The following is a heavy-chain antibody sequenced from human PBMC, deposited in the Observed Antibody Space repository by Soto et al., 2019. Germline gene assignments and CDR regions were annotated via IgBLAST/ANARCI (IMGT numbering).Heavy chain of an antibody. CDR3: AHRRCGGDCLQSYSSHYYYGMDV. D-gene: IGHD2-21*02. J-gene: IGHJ6*02. CDR1: GFSLSTGGVG. CDR2: IYWDDDK. Sequence: QITLKESGPSLVKPTQTLTLTCTFSGFSLSTGGVGVGWIRQPPGKALEWLALIYWDDDKRYSPSLRSRLTVTKHTSKNQVVLTMTNMDPVDTATYYCAHRRCGGDCLQSYSSHYYYGMDVWGQGTTVTVSS. V-gene: IGHV2-5*02.